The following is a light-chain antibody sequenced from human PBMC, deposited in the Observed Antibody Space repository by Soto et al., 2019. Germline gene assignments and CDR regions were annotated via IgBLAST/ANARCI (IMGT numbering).Light chain of an antibody. CDR3: QQYCSSPWT. V-gene: IGKV4-1*01. J-gene: IGKJ1*01. CDR2: WAS. CDR1: QSVLYSSSNKNY. Sequence: DIVMTQSPDSLAVSLGERATINCKSSQSVLYSSSNKNYLAWYQQKPGQPPKLLIYWASTRESGVPDRFSGSGSGTDFTLTISSLQAGDVAVYYCQQYCSSPWTFGQGTKVEIK.